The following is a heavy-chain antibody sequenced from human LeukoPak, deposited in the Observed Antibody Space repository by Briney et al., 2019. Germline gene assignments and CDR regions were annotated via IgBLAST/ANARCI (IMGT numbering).Heavy chain of an antibody. CDR2: IYSGGST. CDR3: ARKGGDYISNYFDY. V-gene: IGHV3-66*01. Sequence: GGSLRLSCAASGFTVSSNYMSWVRQAPGKGLEWVSVIYSGGSTYYADSVKSRFTISRDNSKNTLYLQMNSLRAEDTAVYYCARKGGDYISNYFDYWGQGTLVTVSS. J-gene: IGHJ4*02. D-gene: IGHD4-17*01. CDR1: GFTVSSNY.